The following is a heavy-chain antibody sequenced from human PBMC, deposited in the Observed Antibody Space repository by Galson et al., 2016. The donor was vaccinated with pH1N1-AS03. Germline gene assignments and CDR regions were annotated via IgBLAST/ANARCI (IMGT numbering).Heavy chain of an antibody. CDR2: FDPSDSHT. V-gene: IGHV5-10-1*01. J-gene: IGHJ4*02. D-gene: IGHD5-12*01. Sequence: WMGRFDPSDSHTSYSPSFQGHVTFSADKSINTAYLQWSSLKSSDTAIYYCARGYSGFGFVYWGQGTLVTVSS. CDR3: ARGYSGFGFVY.